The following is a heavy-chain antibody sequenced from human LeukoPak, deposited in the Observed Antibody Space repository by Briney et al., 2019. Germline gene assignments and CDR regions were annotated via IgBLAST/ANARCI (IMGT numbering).Heavy chain of an antibody. Sequence: SETLSLTCTVSGGSVSSGNYYWSWIRQPPGKGLDWIGDIYYSGSTNYNPSLASRVTISLVTSKNQFSLRLRSVTAADTAVYYCARHLPRTDIGYAFDIWGQGTVVTVSS. V-gene: IGHV4-61*01. CDR2: IYYSGST. D-gene: IGHD2-15*01. CDR3: ARHLPRTDIGYAFDI. CDR1: GGSVSSGNYY. J-gene: IGHJ3*02.